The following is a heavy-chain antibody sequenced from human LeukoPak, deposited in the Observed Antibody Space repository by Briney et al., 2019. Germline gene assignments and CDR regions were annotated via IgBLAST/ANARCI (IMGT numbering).Heavy chain of an antibody. CDR2: ISAYNGNT. V-gene: IGHV1-18*01. J-gene: IGHJ4*02. CDR1: GYTFTSYG. D-gene: IGHD3-10*01. CDR3: ARDRLLWFGELLVY. Sequence: ASVKVSCKASGYTFTSYGISWVRQAPGQGLEWMGWISAYNGNTNYAQKLQGRVTMTTDTSTSTAYMELRSLRSDDTAVYYCARDRLLWFGELLVYWGQGTLVTVSS.